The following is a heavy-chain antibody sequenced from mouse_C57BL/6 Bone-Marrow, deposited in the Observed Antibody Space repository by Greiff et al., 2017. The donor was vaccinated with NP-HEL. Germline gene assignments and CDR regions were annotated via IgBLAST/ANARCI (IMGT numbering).Heavy chain of an antibody. J-gene: IGHJ2*01. V-gene: IGHV1-15*01. D-gene: IGHD2-2*01. CDR3: TSGGDVYYGYDKGFDY. Sequence: QVHVKQSGAELVRPGASVTLSCKASGYTFTDYEMHWVKQTPVHGLEWIGAIDPETGGTAYNQKFKGKAILTADKSSSTAYMELRSLTSEDSAVYYCTSGGDVYYGYDKGFDYWGQGTTLTVSS. CDR2: IDPETGGT. CDR1: GYTFTDYE.